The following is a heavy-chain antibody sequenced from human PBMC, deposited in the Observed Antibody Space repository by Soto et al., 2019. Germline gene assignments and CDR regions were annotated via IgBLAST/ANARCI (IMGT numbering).Heavy chain of an antibody. D-gene: IGHD2-2*01. CDR1: GFTFSNAW. J-gene: IGHJ4*01. V-gene: IGHV3-15*07. CDR3: TTDSYSSIIIVRFDY. Sequence: GGSLRLSCAASGFTFSNAWINWVRQAPGKGLEWVGRIKSKTDGGTTDYAEPVKGRFAISRDDSNNMVYLQMNSLKIEDAAVYYCTTDSYSSIIIVRFDYWGHGTLVTVSS. CDR2: IKSKTDGGTT.